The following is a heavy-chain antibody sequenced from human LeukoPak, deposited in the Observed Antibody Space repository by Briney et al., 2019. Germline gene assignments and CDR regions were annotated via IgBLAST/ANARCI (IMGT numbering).Heavy chain of an antibody. CDR2: ISYDGSNK. D-gene: IGHD3-10*01. J-gene: IGHJ6*03. CDR3: ARWGYGPGSYNYYYYMDV. CDR1: GFTFSSYA. V-gene: IGHV3-30*01. Sequence: GGSLRLSCAASGFTFSSYAMHWVRQAPGKGLEWVAVISYDGSNKYYADSVRGRFTISRDNSKNTLYLQMNSLRAEDTAVYCCARWGYGPGSYNYYYYMDVWGKGTTVTVSS.